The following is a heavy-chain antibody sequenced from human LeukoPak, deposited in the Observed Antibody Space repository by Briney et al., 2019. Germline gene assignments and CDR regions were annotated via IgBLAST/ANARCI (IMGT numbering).Heavy chain of an antibody. CDR2: IYYSGST. V-gene: IGHV4-59*01. J-gene: IGHJ2*01. CDR1: GGSISSYY. D-gene: IGHD2/OR15-2a*01. CDR3: ARLSTDWYFDL. Sequence: SETLSLTCTVSGGSISSYYWSWIRQPPRKGLEWIGYIYYSGSTNYNPSLKSRVTISVDTSKNQFSLKLSSVTAADTAVYYCARLSTDWYFDLWGRGTLVTVSS.